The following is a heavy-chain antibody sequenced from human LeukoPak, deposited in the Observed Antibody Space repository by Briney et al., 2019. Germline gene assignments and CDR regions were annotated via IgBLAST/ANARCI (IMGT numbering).Heavy chain of an antibody. CDR3: ARGGEIAETTFDI. D-gene: IGHD6-13*01. CDR2: IWSNGINK. J-gene: IGHJ3*02. Sequence: PGGSLRLSCAASGFTFSRYAMHWVRQAPGRGLDWVAFIWSNGINKYYADSVKGRFTISRDNSKNTLYLQMNSLRAEDTAVYYCARGGEIAETTFDIWGQGTMLTVSS. V-gene: IGHV3-33*08. CDR1: GFTFSRYA.